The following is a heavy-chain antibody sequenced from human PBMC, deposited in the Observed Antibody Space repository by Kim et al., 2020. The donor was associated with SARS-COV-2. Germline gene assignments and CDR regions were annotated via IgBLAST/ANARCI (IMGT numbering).Heavy chain of an antibody. J-gene: IGHJ4*02. D-gene: IGHD3-22*01. Sequence: ASVKVSCKASGYTFTSYAMHWVRQAPGQRLEWMGWINAGNGNTKYSQKFQGRVTITRDTSASTAYMELSSLRSEDTAVYYCAREEYYYDSSGYSPYDYWGQGTLVTVSS. CDR1: GYTFTSYA. V-gene: IGHV1-3*01. CDR3: AREEYYYDSSGYSPYDY. CDR2: INAGNGNT.